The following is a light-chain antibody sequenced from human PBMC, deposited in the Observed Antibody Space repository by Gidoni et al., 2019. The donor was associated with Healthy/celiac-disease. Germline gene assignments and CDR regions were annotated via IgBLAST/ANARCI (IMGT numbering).Light chain of an antibody. V-gene: IGLV3-1*01. CDR3: QAWDSTVV. Sequence: LTPPPSLSVSPGQTASITCSGDKLGDKYACWYQQKPGQSPVLVIYQDSKRPSGIPERFSGSNSGNTATLTISGTQAMDEADYYCQAWDSTVVFGGGTKLTVL. CDR1: KLGDKY. CDR2: QDS. J-gene: IGLJ2*01.